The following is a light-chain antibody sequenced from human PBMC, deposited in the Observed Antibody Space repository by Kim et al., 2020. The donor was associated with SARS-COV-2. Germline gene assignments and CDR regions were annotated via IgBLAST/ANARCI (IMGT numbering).Light chain of an antibody. Sequence: TVTISCTRSNGSIASNYVQWYQQRPGSAPTTVIYEDNQRPSGVPDRFSGSIDSSSNSASLTISGLKTEDEADYYCQSYDSSNHVVFGGGTQLTVL. V-gene: IGLV6-57*03. CDR3: QSYDSSNHVV. CDR1: NGSIASNY. CDR2: EDN. J-gene: IGLJ2*01.